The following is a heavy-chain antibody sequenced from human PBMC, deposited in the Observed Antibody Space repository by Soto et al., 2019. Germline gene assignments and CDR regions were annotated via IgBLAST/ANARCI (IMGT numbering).Heavy chain of an antibody. CDR2: ISGSGGMT. D-gene: IGHD6-19*01. CDR1: GFTFSSCA. V-gene: IGHV3-23*01. Sequence: EVQLLESGGGLVQPGGSLRLSCAASGFTFSSCAMSWVRQAPGKGLEWVSAISGSGGMTYYADSVKGRFSISRDNSKNTLYLQMNSLRAEDTAVYYCARSFTGWYYLDSWGQGTLGTVSS. J-gene: IGHJ4*02. CDR3: ARSFTGWYYLDS.